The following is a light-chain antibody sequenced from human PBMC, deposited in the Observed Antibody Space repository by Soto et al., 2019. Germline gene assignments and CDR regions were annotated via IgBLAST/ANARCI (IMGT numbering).Light chain of an antibody. CDR3: CSYADSSTSV. J-gene: IGLJ1*01. CDR1: SSDVGSYNL. CDR2: EDS. Sequence: QSALTQPASVSGSPGQSITISCTGTSSDVGSYNLVSWYQQHPGKAPKLMIYEDSKRPSGVSNRFSGSKSGNTASLTISGLQTEDEADYYCCSYADSSTSVFGTGTKVTVL. V-gene: IGLV2-23*01.